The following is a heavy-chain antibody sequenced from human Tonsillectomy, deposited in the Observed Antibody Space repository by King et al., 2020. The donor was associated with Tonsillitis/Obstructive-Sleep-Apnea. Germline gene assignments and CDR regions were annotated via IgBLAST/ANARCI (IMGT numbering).Heavy chain of an antibody. CDR3: AKHPLYYDFWSGYPWYFDL. J-gene: IGHJ2*01. CDR1: GFTFSSYG. V-gene: IGHV3-23*04. CDR2: ITDSGGST. Sequence: DVQLVESGGGLVQPGGSLRLSCAASGFTFSSYGMSWVRQAPGKGLEWVSSITDSGGSTYYADSVKGRFTITRDNSKNTLYLQMNSLRAEYTAVYYCAKHPLYYDFWSGYPWYFDLWGRGTLVTVSS. D-gene: IGHD3-3*01.